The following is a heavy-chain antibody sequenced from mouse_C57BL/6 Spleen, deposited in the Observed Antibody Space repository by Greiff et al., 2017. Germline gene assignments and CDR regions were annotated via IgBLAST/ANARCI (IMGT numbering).Heavy chain of an antibody. CDR1: GYTFTSYW. CDR2: IDPSDSYT. J-gene: IGHJ4*01. CDR3: ARRAFAYDYDVYYAMDY. V-gene: IGHV1-69*01. Sequence: QVQLQQPGAELVMPGASVKLSCKASGYTFTSYWMHWVKQRPGQGLEWIGEIDPSDSYTNYNQKFKGKSTLTVDKSSSTAYMQLSSLTSEDSAVYYCARRAFAYDYDVYYAMDYWGQGTSVTVSS. D-gene: IGHD2-4*01.